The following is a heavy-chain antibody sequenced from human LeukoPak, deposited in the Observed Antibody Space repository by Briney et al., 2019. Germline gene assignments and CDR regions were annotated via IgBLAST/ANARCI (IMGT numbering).Heavy chain of an antibody. CDR2: IYYSGGT. CDR3: ARGGAYCGGDCFPYFDY. V-gene: IGHV4-59*01. CDR1: GGSISSYY. D-gene: IGHD2-21*01. Sequence: SETLSLTCTASGGSISSYYWSWIRQPPGKGLEWIGYIYYSGGTNYNPSLKSRVTISVDTSKNQFSLKLSSVTAADTAVYYCARGGAYCGGDCFPYFDYWGQGTLVTVSS. J-gene: IGHJ4*02.